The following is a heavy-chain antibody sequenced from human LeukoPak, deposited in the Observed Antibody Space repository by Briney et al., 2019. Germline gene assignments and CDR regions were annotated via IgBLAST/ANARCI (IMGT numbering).Heavy chain of an antibody. D-gene: IGHD7-27*01. V-gene: IGHV1-46*01. CDR1: GYAFSNHY. J-gene: IGHJ4*02. CDR2: ITPGGEGT. CDR3: ARAKTVNGDLDY. Sequence: ASVKVSCKASGYAFSNHYIHWVRQAPGQGLEWMGIITPGGEGTKYAQKFQGRVSMTTDTSTRTVYLSLSSLRSEGTAVYHCARAKTVNGDLDYWGQGTLVTVSS.